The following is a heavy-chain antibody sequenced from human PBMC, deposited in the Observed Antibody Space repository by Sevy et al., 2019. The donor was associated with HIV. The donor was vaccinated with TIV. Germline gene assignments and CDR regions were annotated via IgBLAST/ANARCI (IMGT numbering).Heavy chain of an antibody. V-gene: IGHV3-11*04. D-gene: IGHD3-10*01. CDR3: ASAYYGSGSNEFYY. J-gene: IGHJ4*02. CDR2: ISSSGSTI. CDR1: GFTFSDYY. Sequence: GGSLRLSCAASGFTFSDYYMSWIRQAPGKGLEWVSYISSSGSTIYYADSVKGRFTISRDNAKNSLFLQMNSLRAEDTAVYYCASAYYGSGSNEFYYWGQGTLVTVSS.